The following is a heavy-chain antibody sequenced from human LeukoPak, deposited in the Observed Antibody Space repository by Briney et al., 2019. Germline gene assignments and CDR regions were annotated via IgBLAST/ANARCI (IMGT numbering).Heavy chain of an antibody. Sequence: SQTLSLTCTVSGGSISSGGYYWSWIRQHPGKGLEWIGYIYYSGSTYYNPSLKSRVTISVDTSKNQFSLKLSSVTAADTAVYYCARELVQPDYYYYYMDVWGKGTTVTVSS. J-gene: IGHJ6*03. V-gene: IGHV4-31*03. CDR1: GGSISSGGYY. CDR2: IYYSGST. CDR3: ARELVQPDYYYYYMDV. D-gene: IGHD2-2*01.